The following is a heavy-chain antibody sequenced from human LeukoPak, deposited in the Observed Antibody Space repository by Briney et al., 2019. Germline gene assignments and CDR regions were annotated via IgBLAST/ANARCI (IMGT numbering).Heavy chain of an antibody. J-gene: IGHJ4*02. CDR2: INHNGNVN. Sequence: GGSLRLSCAASGFTFSSYWMNWARQAPGKGLEWVASINHNGNVNYYVDSVKGRFTISRDNAKNSLYLQMNSLRDEDTAVYYCARDFRYRDSSGYYSFDYWGQGALVTVSS. CDR3: ARDFRYRDSSGYYSFDY. V-gene: IGHV3-7*01. D-gene: IGHD3-22*01. CDR1: GFTFSSYW.